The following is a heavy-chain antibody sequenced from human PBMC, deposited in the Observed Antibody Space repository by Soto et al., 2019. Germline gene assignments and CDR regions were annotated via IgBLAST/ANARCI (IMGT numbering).Heavy chain of an antibody. J-gene: IGHJ6*02. Sequence: ASVKVSCKASGYTFTSYYMHWVRQAPGQGLEWMGIINPSGGSTSYAQKFQGRVTMTRDTSTSTVYMELSSLRSEDTAVYYCARMLMTLGTRWYSYYGMDVWGQGTTVTVSS. D-gene: IGHD2-8*01. CDR2: INPSGGST. V-gene: IGHV1-46*01. CDR3: ARMLMTLGTRWYSYYGMDV. CDR1: GYTFTSYY.